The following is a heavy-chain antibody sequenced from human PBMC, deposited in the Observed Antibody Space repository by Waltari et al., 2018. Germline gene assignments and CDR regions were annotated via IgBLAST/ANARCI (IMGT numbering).Heavy chain of an antibody. D-gene: IGHD3-10*02. J-gene: IGHJ4*02. CDR1: GGTFSSYA. V-gene: IGHV1-69*06. CDR2: ISPIFGTA. Sequence: QVQLVQSGAEVKKPGSSVKVSCKASGGTFSSYAISWVRQAPGQGREWMGRISPIFGTANYAQKFHGRVTITADKSTSTAYMELSSLRSEYTAVYYCASNRPRNGDCSYYFDYWGQGTLVTVSS. CDR3: ASNRPRNGDCSYYFDY.